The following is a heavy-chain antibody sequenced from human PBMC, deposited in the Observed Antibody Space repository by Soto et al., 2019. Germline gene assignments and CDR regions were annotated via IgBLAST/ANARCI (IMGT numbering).Heavy chain of an antibody. CDR2: IIPIFGTA. CDR1: GGTFSSYA. Sequence: VASVKVSCKASGGTFSSYAISWVRQAPGQGLEWMGGIIPIFGTANYAQKFQGRVTITADESTSTAYVELSSLRSEDTAVYYCARERGSHLYYYGMDVWGQGTTVTVSS. V-gene: IGHV1-69*13. CDR3: ARERGSHLYYYGMDV. J-gene: IGHJ6*02. D-gene: IGHD1-26*01.